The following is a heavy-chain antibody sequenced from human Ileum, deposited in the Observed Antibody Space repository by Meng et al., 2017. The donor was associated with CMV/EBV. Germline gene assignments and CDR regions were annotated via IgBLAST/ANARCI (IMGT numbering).Heavy chain of an antibody. Sequence: QAQLVGVGGEVTNAGASVKVSCKAFGYTFNAYHVHWVRQAPGQGLEWMGWINHNSGGTKYAQKFRGRVTLTRDTSISTVYMDLTTITSDDTAVYYCARPYTSGWSNWFDPWGQGTLVTVSS. CDR3: ARPYTSGWSNWFDP. V-gene: IGHV1-2*02. CDR2: INHNSGGT. D-gene: IGHD6-19*01. CDR1: GYTFNAYH. J-gene: IGHJ5*02.